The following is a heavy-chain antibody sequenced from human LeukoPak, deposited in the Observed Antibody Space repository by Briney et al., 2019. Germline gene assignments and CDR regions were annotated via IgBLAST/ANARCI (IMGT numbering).Heavy chain of an antibody. CDR2: FSAYNGNT. CDR1: GYTFTSYG. Sequence: ASVKVSCKASGYTFTSYGISWVRQAPGQGLEWMGWFSAYNGNTNYAQKLQGRVTMTTDTSTSTAYMELRSLRSDDTAVYYCARARGLYCSGGSCYQTYYYYMDVWGKGTTVTVSS. J-gene: IGHJ6*03. D-gene: IGHD2-15*01. V-gene: IGHV1-18*01. CDR3: ARARGLYCSGGSCYQTYYYYMDV.